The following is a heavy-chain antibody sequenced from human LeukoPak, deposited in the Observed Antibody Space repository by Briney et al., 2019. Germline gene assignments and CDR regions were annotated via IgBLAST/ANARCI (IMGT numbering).Heavy chain of an antibody. Sequence: PGGSLRLSCAASGFTFSSYSMNWVRQAPGKGLEWVSSTSSSSSYIYYADSVKGRFTISRDNAKNSLYLQMNSLRAEDTAVYYCARGAAAGFGGDWGQGTLVTVSS. CDR2: TSSSSSYI. J-gene: IGHJ4*02. CDR1: GFTFSSYS. D-gene: IGHD6-13*01. V-gene: IGHV3-21*01. CDR3: ARGAAAGFGGD.